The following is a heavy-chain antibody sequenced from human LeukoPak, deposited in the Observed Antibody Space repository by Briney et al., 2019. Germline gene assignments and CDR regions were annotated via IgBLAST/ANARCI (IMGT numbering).Heavy chain of an antibody. CDR1: GAAIISTNW. V-gene: IGHV4-4*02. CDR3: ARVDGPGSYFDF. Sequence: PSEPLSLTCAVSGAAIISTNWWSWVRQPPGRGLEYIGEIYHGGNTNYNPSLRSRVTFSVDMSKNQFSLKLTSVTAADTAVYYCARVDGPGSYFDFWGQGTLVTVSS. D-gene: IGHD3-10*01. J-gene: IGHJ4*02. CDR2: IYHGGNT.